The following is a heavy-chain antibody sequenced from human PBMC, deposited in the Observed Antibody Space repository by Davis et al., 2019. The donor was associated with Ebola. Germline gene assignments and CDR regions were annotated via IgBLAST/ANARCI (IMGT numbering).Heavy chain of an antibody. Sequence: GESLKISCAVSGITFSRYAMHWVRQAPGKGLEWVAVIAYDGRNKYYANSVKGRFTISRDNSKNTLYLQMNSLRAEDTAVYYCAKGGIVVVPAAMDYYYYGMDVWGQGTTVTVSS. D-gene: IGHD2-2*01. V-gene: IGHV3-30*04. CDR3: AKGGIVVVPAAMDYYYYGMDV. CDR1: GITFSRYA. CDR2: IAYDGRNK. J-gene: IGHJ6*02.